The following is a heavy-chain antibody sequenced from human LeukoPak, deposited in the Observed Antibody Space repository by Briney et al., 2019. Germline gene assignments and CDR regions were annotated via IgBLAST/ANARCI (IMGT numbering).Heavy chain of an antibody. J-gene: IGHJ4*02. CDR1: GGSFSGYY. CDR2: INHSGST. V-gene: IGHV4-34*01. Sequence: SETLSLTCAVYGGSFSGYYWSWIRQPPGKGLEWIGEINHSGSTNYNPSLKSRVTISVDTSKNQFSLKLSSVTAADTAVYYCARGRLDRRRITMIPYYFDYWGQGTLVTVSS. D-gene: IGHD3-22*01. CDR3: ARGRLDRRRITMIPYYFDY.